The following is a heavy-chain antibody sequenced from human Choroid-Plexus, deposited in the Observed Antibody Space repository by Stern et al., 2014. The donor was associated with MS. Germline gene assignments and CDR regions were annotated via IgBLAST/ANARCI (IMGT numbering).Heavy chain of an antibody. CDR3: AKDRQYLTYFFDH. CDR1: GFTFGTCA. Sequence: VQLVESGGAVVQPGRPLRLSCVASGFTFGTCAMHWVRQAPGQGLEWVAGVSYDGSNKYYADSVKGCFTISRDNSQNTLYMQMSSLRPEDTAVYYCAKDRQYLTYFFDHWGQGALVTVSS. V-gene: IGHV3-30*18. D-gene: IGHD2/OR15-2a*01. J-gene: IGHJ5*02. CDR2: VSYDGSNK.